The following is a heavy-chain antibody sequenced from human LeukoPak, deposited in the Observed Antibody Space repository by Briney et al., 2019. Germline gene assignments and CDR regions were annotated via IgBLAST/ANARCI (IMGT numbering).Heavy chain of an antibody. V-gene: IGHV4-4*07. Sequence: SETLSLTCTVSGGSISSYYWSWIRQPAGKGLERIGRIYTSGITNYNPSLKSRVTMSVDTSKNQFSLKLTSVTAADTAVYFCARKATAATYFDYWGQGTLVTVSS. CDR1: GGSISSYY. D-gene: IGHD2-15*01. J-gene: IGHJ4*02. CDR2: IYTSGIT. CDR3: ARKATAATYFDY.